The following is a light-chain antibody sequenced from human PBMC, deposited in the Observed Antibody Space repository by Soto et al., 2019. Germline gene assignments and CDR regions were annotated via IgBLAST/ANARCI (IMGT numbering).Light chain of an antibody. Sequence: QAVVTQGPSLTVSPGGTVTLTCASSTGPVTSGNYPNWFQQKPGQAPRALIYGTNNKQSWTPARLSGSLLGGKSALTLSGVQPEDEAEYYCLLWDGGAWVFGGGTKLTVL. V-gene: IGLV7-43*01. CDR2: GTN. CDR3: LLWDGGAWV. J-gene: IGLJ3*02. CDR1: TGPVTSGNY.